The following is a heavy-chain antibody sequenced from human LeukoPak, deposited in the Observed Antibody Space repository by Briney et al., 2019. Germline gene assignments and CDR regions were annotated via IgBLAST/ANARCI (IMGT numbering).Heavy chain of an antibody. CDR1: GFTFGDYA. J-gene: IGHJ4*02. D-gene: IGHD5-24*01. Sequence: GGSLRLSCTASGFTFGDYAMSWVRQAPGKGLEWVGFIRSKAYGGTTEYAASVKGRFTISRDDSKSIAYLQMNSLKTEDTAVYYCARGNEDMATLHFDYWGQGTLVTVSS. V-gene: IGHV3-49*04. CDR3: ARGNEDMATLHFDY. CDR2: IRSKAYGGTT.